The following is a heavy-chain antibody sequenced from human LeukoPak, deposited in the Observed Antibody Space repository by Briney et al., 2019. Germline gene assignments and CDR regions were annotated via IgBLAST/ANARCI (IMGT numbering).Heavy chain of an antibody. CDR3: ARERVDSSEGYCSGGSCPNYGMDV. CDR2: IYSGTNT. D-gene: IGHD2-15*01. J-gene: IGHJ6*02. Sequence: GGSLRLSCAASGFTVSTNYMSWVRQAPGKGLEWVSVIYSGTNTYYADSVKGRFTISRDNSKNTLYLQMNSLRAEDTAVYYCARERVDSSEGYCSGGSCPNYGMDVWGQGTTVTVSS. CDR1: GFTVSTNY. V-gene: IGHV3-53*01.